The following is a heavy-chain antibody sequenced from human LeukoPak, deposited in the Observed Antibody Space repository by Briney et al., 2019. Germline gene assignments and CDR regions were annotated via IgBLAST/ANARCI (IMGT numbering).Heavy chain of an antibody. CDR3: ARDRGPNTFDY. J-gene: IGHJ4*02. CDR2: INQDGSDR. CDR1: GFTSSSSW. Sequence: GGSLRLSCAASGFTSSSSWMSWVRQAPGKGLEWVASINQDGSDRYYVDSVKGRFTISRDNAKNSLYLQMNSLRAEDTAVYYCARDRGPNTFDYWGQGSLVTVSS. V-gene: IGHV3-7*05.